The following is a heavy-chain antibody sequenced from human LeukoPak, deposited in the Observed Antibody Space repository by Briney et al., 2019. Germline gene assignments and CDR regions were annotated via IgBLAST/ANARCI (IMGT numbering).Heavy chain of an antibody. V-gene: IGHV3-7*01. Sequence: PGGSLRLSCAASGFTFSSYGMHWVRQAPGKGLEWVANIKEDGSVKFYGDSVKGRFTISRDNAKNSLYLQMNSLRPEDTAVYYCARTYGSGSSYRHSDYWGQGTLVTVSS. J-gene: IGHJ4*02. CDR1: GFTFSSYG. CDR3: ARTYGSGSSYRHSDY. D-gene: IGHD3-10*01. CDR2: IKEDGSVK.